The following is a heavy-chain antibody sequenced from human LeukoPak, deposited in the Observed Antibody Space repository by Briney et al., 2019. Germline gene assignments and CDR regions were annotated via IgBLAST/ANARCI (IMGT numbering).Heavy chain of an antibody. CDR3: ARGGVGLAVAGTLPPYYYYGMDV. D-gene: IGHD6-19*01. Sequence: SQTLSLTCAISGDSVSSNSAAWNWIRQSPSRGLEWLGRTYYRSKWYNDYAVSVKSRITINPDTSKNQFSLQLNSVTPEDTAVYYCARGGVGLAVAGTLPPYYYYGMDVWGQGTTVTVSS. V-gene: IGHV6-1*01. CDR1: GDSVSSNSAA. CDR2: TYYRSKWYN. J-gene: IGHJ6*02.